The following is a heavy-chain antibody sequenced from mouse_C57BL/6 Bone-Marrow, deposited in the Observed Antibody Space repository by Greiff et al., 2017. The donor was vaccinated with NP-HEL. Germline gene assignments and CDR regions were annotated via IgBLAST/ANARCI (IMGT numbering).Heavy chain of an antibody. CDR2: INPYNGGT. D-gene: IGHD2-4*01. CDR3: APHDYDGGGYAMDY. Sequence: EVQLQQSGPVLVKPGASVKMSCKASGYTFTDYYMNWVKQSHGKSLEWIGVINPYNGGTSYNQKFKGKATLTVDKSSSTAYMELNSLTSEDSAVYYCAPHDYDGGGYAMDYWGQGTSVTVSS. V-gene: IGHV1-19*01. CDR1: GYTFTDYY. J-gene: IGHJ4*01.